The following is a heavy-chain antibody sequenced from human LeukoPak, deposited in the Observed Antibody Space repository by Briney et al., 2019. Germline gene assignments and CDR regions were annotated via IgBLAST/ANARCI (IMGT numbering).Heavy chain of an antibody. J-gene: IGHJ4*02. V-gene: IGHV3-9*01. CDR3: AKGVWWLRGDYFDY. D-gene: IGHD5-12*01. CDR2: ISWNSGSI. CDR1: GFTFDDYA. Sequence: GGSLRLSCAASGFTFDDYAMHWVRQALGKGLEWVSGISWNSGSIGYADSVKGRFTISGDNAKNSLYLQMNSLRAEDTALYYCAKGVWWLRGDYFDYWGQGTLVTVSS.